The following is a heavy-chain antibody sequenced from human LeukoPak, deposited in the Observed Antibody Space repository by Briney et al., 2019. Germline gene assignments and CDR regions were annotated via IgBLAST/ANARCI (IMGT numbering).Heavy chain of an antibody. CDR3: AKDGGGSYSYFDY. V-gene: IGHV3-23*01. Sequence: PGGSLILSCAASGFTFSSYAMSWVRQAPGKGLEWVSAISSSGGSTYYADSVKGRFTISRDNSKNTLYLQMNSLRAEDTAVYYCAKDGGGSYSYFDYWGQGTLVTVSS. J-gene: IGHJ4*02. CDR1: GFTFSSYA. D-gene: IGHD1-26*01. CDR2: ISSSGGST.